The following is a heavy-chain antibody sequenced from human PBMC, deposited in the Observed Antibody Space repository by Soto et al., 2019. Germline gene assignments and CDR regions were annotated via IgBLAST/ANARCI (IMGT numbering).Heavy chain of an antibody. CDR2: IYHSGST. J-gene: IGHJ4*02. D-gene: IGHD3-10*01. Sequence: SETLSLTCAVSGGSISSGGYSWSWIRQPPGKGLEWIGYIYHSGSTNYNPSLKSRVTISVDRSKNQFSLKLSSVTAADTAVYYCASLNYYGSGSFDFDYWGQGTLVTVSS. V-gene: IGHV4-30-2*01. CDR3: ASLNYYGSGSFDFDY. CDR1: GGSISSGGYS.